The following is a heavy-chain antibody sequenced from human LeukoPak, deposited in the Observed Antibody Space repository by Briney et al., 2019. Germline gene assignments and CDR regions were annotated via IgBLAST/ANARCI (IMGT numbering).Heavy chain of an antibody. CDR1: GGSFSGDY. D-gene: IGHD5-18*01. CDR2: INHSGST. Sequence: SETLSLTCAVYGGSFSGDYWSWIRQPPGKGLEWIGEINHSGSTNYNPSLKSRVTISVDTSKNQFSLKLSSVTAADTAVYYCARVGGADTAMVVLRYYFDYWGQGTLVTVSS. CDR3: ARVGGADTAMVVLRYYFDY. V-gene: IGHV4-34*01. J-gene: IGHJ4*02.